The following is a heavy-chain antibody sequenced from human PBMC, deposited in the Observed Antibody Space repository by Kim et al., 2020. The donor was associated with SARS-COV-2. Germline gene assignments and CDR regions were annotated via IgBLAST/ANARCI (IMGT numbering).Heavy chain of an antibody. CDR2: FYSGGSST. V-gene: IGHV3-23*03. Sequence: GGSLRLSCAASGFTFSSYAMSWVRQAPGKGLEWVSVFYSGGSSTYYADSVKGRFTISRDNSKNTLYLQMNSLRAEDTAVYYCANGADYYDSSGFYRWGQGTLVTVSS. CDR3: ANGADYYDSSGFYR. J-gene: IGHJ4*02. CDR1: GFTFSSYA. D-gene: IGHD3-22*01.